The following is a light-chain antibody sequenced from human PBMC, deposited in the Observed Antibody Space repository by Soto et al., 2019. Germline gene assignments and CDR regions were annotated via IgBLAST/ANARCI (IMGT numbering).Light chain of an antibody. CDR1: QSVSKW. CDR2: DAS. V-gene: IGKV3-11*01. Sequence: DIVLTQSPATLSLSPGERATLSCRASQSVSKWLDWYQQKPGQAPRLLIYDASTRASDIPARFSGSGSGTDFTLTISSLEPDDVAVYYCQQRANWPLTFGGGTKVEIK. CDR3: QQRANWPLT. J-gene: IGKJ4*01.